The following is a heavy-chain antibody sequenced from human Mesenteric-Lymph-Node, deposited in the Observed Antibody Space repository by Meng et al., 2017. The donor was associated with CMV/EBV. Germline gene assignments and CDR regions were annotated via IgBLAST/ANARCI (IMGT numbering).Heavy chain of an antibody. V-gene: IGHV4-34*01. Sequence: FSDYYWSWIRQPPGKGLEWIGEINHSGSTNYNPPLKSRVTISVDTSKNQFSLKLSSVTAADTAVYYCARPQNCGGDCYIDHDLAWFDPWGQGTLVTVSS. CDR2: INHSGST. D-gene: IGHD2-21*01. CDR1: FSDYY. J-gene: IGHJ5*02. CDR3: ARPQNCGGDCYIDHDLAWFDP.